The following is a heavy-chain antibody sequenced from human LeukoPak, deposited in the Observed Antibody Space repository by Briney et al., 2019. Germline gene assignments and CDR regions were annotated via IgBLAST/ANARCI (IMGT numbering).Heavy chain of an antibody. Sequence: GESLKISCKGSGYSFSTYRIGWVRQMPGKGLEWMGIIYPGDSDIRYSPSFQGQVTMSVDKSIRTAHLQWSSLKASDTAMYYCATMGIAVAGSVEYFQHWGQGTLVTVSS. CDR2: IYPGDSDI. D-gene: IGHD6-19*01. V-gene: IGHV5-51*01. CDR1: GYSFSTYR. CDR3: ATMGIAVAGSVEYFQH. J-gene: IGHJ1*01.